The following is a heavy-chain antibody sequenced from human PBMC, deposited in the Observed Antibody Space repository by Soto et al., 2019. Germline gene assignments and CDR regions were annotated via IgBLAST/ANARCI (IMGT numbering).Heavy chain of an antibody. CDR3: ERNPAHSGWYNY. J-gene: IGHJ4*02. CDR2: INSDGSST. V-gene: IGHV3-74*01. D-gene: IGHD6-19*01. CDR1: GFTFSNYW. Sequence: GSLRLSCADSGFTFSNYWILCVRQFPGKGLMWVSTINSDGSSTVYADSVKGRFTISRDNAKSTLYLQINSLTAEDTAVYYYERNPAHSGWYNYWRLGALVTVSS.